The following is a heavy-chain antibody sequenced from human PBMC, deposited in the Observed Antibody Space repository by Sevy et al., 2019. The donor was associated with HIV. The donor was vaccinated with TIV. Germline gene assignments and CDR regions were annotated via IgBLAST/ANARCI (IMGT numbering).Heavy chain of an antibody. D-gene: IGHD2-15*01. CDR3: ARALRGGNLAFGI. Sequence: SETLSRTCAVSGGSITSTDFSCSWIRQAPGRGLEWIGFIHHAGITYYNPSFQSRVTISVGRPRNEFSLKLSSVAAADTAVYYCARALRGGNLAFGIWGQGTMVTASS. CDR2: IHHAGIT. J-gene: IGHJ3*02. V-gene: IGHV4-30-2*01. CDR1: GGSITSTDFS.